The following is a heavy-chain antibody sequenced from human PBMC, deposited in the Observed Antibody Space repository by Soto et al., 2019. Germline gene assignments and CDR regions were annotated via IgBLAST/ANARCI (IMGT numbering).Heavy chain of an antibody. Sequence: QVQLVQSGAEVKKPGSSVKVSCKASGGTFSSYTISWVRQAPGQGLEWMGRISPILGIANYAQKFQGRVTITADKSTSTAYMELSRLRSEDTAVYYCARGGRYCSSTSCYDAFDIWGQGTMVTVSS. D-gene: IGHD2-2*01. CDR2: ISPILGIA. J-gene: IGHJ3*02. V-gene: IGHV1-69*02. CDR1: GGTFSSYT. CDR3: ARGGRYCSSTSCYDAFDI.